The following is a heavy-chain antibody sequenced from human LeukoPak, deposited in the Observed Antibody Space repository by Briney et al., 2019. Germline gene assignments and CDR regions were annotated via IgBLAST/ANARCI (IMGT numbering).Heavy chain of an antibody. CDR3: ARYLTISGSYYEVFDY. J-gene: IGHJ4*02. D-gene: IGHD3-10*01. CDR2: ISHSGST. CDR1: GGSFSGYY. Sequence: SETLSLTCAVYGGSFSGYYWSWIRQPPGKGLEWIGEISHSGSTNYNPSLKSRVTISVDTSKNQFSLKLSSVTAADTAVYYCARYLTISGSYYEVFDYWGQGTLVTVSS. V-gene: IGHV4-34*01.